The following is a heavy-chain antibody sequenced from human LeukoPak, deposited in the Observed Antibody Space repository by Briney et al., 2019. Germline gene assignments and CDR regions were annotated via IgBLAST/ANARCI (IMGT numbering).Heavy chain of an antibody. CDR3: ARDAVGADFGVVINYYYYMDV. D-gene: IGHD3-3*01. J-gene: IGHJ6*03. CDR1: GFTFSDYY. Sequence: KPGGSLRLSRAASGFTFSDYYMSWIRQAPGKGLEWVSYISSSGSTIYYADSVKGRFTISRDNAKNSLYLQMNSLRAEDTAVYYCARDAVGADFGVVINYYYYMDVWGKGTTVTVSS. CDR2: ISSSGSTI. V-gene: IGHV3-11*04.